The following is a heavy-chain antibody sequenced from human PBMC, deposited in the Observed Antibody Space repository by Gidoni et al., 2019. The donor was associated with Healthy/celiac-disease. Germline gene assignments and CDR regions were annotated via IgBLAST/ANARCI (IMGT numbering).Heavy chain of an antibody. Sequence: EVQLVKSGGGLVQPGGSLRLSWAASGFTFSSYAMHWVRQAPGKGLAYVSSTSSNGGSTYYGNSVKGRFTIFRDNSKNTLYVQMGSLRAEDMAVYYCARSQYSGYDKFDYWGQGTLVTVSS. V-gene: IGHV3-64*01. CDR2: TSSNGGST. J-gene: IGHJ4*02. D-gene: IGHD5-12*01. CDR1: GFTFSSYA. CDR3: ARSQYSGYDKFDY.